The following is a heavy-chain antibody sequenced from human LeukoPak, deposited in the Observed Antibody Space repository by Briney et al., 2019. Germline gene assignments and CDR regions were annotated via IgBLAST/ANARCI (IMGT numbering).Heavy chain of an antibody. CDR2: IYPGDSDT. CDR3: ARQAGEGSYDSPDYPP. CDR1: GYAFPNYW. V-gene: IGHV5-51*01. J-gene: IGHJ5*02. D-gene: IGHD3-3*01. Sequence: PGESLKISCKGSGYAFPNYWIGWVRQMPGIGLEWMGIIYPGDSDTRYSPSFQGQVTISADKSISTAYLQWSSLKASDTAMYYCARQAGEGSYDSPDYPPWGQGTLVTVSS.